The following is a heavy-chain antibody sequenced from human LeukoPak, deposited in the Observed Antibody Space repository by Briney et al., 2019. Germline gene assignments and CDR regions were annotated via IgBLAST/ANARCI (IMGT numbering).Heavy chain of an antibody. CDR1: GFTVSSNY. V-gene: IGHV3-53*01. J-gene: IGHJ3*02. CDR3: ARELITFGGVIVNGAFDI. CDR2: IYSGGST. Sequence: GGSLRLSCAASGFTVSSNYMSWVRQAPGKGLEWVSVIYSGGSTYYADSGKGRFTISRENSKDTMYLQMNSLRAEDTAVYYCARELITFGGVIVNGAFDIWGQGTMVTVSS. D-gene: IGHD3-16*02.